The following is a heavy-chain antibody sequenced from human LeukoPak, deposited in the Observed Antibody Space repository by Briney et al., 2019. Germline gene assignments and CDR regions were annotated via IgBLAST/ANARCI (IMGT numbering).Heavy chain of an antibody. CDR1: GGTFSSYA. V-gene: IGHV1-69*04. CDR3: ARVLCRGGDCYGPLNFDL. CDR2: IIPILGIA. J-gene: IGHJ2*01. Sequence: SVKVSCKASGGTFSSYAISWVRQAPGQGLELMGRIIPILGIANYEQKYQGRVTITGDKSTSTAYMEQSNLRSEDTAVYYCARVLCRGGDCYGPLNFDLWGRGTLVTVCS. D-gene: IGHD2-21*02.